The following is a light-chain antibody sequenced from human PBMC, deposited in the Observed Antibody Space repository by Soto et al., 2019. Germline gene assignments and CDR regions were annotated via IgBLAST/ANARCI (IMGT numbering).Light chain of an antibody. CDR1: QDLGKS. Sequence: DIQMTQSPSSLSASVGDRVTITCRASQDLGKSLTWFQQKTGEAPKSLIYDASTLQSGVPSRFSGSGSETGFTLTINSLQPEDFATYYCQQYAAYPYTFGPGTKVEIK. V-gene: IGKV1-16*01. CDR2: DAS. CDR3: QQYAAYPYT. J-gene: IGKJ3*01.